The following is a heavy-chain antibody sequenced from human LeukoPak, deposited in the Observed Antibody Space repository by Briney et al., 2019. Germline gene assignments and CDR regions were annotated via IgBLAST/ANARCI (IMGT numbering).Heavy chain of an antibody. CDR2: VHTSGNP. CDR1: GASISSGSDY. CDR3: ARDQAGYSGLFDY. V-gene: IGHV4-61*02. Sequence: PSETLSLTCSISGASISSGSDYWSWIRQPAGKALEWIGRVHTSGNPNYNPSLKSRVTISVDTSKNQFSLKLSSVTAADTAVYYCARDQAGYSGLFDYWGRGTLVTVSS. D-gene: IGHD3-9*01. J-gene: IGHJ4*02.